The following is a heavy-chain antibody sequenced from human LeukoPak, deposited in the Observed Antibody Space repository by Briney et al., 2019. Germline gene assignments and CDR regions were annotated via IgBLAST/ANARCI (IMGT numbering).Heavy chain of an antibody. V-gene: IGHV3-23*01. D-gene: IGHD6-19*01. Sequence: GGSLRLSCAASGFTFSSYAMSWVRQAPGKGLEGVSAISGSGGSTYYADSVKGRFTISRDNSKNTLYLQMNSLRAEDTAVYYCAKDRGPIAVAGPTAFDYWGQGTLVTVSS. CDR2: ISGSGGST. J-gene: IGHJ4*02. CDR3: AKDRGPIAVAGPTAFDY. CDR1: GFTFSSYA.